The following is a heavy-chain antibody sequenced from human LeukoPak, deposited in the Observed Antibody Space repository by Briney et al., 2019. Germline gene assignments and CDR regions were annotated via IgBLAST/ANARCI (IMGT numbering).Heavy chain of an antibody. J-gene: IGHJ3*02. Sequence: SETLSLTCTVSGGSISNYYWNWIRQPPGKGLEWIGYIYYTGSTNYNPSLKSRVTMSVDTSKNQFSLNLKSVTPEDTAVYYCAREGVGLGPREAFDIWGQGTMVTVSS. V-gene: IGHV4-59*01. CDR1: GGSISNYY. CDR3: AREGVGLGPREAFDI. CDR2: IYYTGST. D-gene: IGHD2-8*01.